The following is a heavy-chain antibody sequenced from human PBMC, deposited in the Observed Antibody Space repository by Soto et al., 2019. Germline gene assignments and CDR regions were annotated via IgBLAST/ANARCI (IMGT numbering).Heavy chain of an antibody. CDR3: ARASYDSSGYYQPLFDY. V-gene: IGHV4-61*01. J-gene: IGHJ4*02. D-gene: IGHD3-22*01. CDR1: GGSVSSGSYY. CDR2: IYYSGST. Sequence: PSETLSLTCTVSGGSVSSGSYYWSWIRQPPGKGLEWIGYIYYSGSTNYNPSLKSRVTISVDTSKNQFSLKLSSVTAADTAVYYCARASYDSSGYYQPLFDYWGQGTLVTVSS.